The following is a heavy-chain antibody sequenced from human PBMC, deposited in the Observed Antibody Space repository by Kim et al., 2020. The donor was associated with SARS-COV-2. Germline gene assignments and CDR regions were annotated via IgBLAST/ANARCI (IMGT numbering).Heavy chain of an antibody. D-gene: IGHD6-13*01. Sequence: ASVKVSCKASGGTFSSYAISWVRQAPGQGLEWMGGIIPIFGTANYAQKFQGRVTITADESTSTAYMELSSLRSEDTAVYYCAMLAAAGREPIDYWGQGTLVTVSS. CDR3: AMLAAAGREPIDY. V-gene: IGHV1-69*13. CDR1: GGTFSSYA. CDR2: IIPIFGTA. J-gene: IGHJ4*02.